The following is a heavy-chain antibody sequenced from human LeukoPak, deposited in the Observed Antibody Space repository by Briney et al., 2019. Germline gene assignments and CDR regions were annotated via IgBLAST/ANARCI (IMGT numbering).Heavy chain of an antibody. J-gene: IGHJ3*02. CDR1: GFTFSSYW. Sequence: GGSLRLFCVASGFTFSSYWMSWVRQAPGKGLEWVANIKQDGSEKYYVDSVKGRFTISRDNAKNSLYLQMNSLRAEDTAVYYCARAPSSDYYDSSSGAFDIWGQGTMVTVSS. CDR3: ARAPSSDYYDSSSGAFDI. CDR2: IKQDGSEK. V-gene: IGHV3-7*01. D-gene: IGHD3-22*01.